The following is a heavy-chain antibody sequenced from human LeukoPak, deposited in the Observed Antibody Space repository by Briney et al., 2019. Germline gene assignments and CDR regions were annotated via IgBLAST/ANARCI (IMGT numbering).Heavy chain of an antibody. Sequence: GGSLRLSCAASGFTFSSYAMSWVRQAPGKGLEWVSAISGSGGSTYYADSVKGRFTISRDNSKNTLYLQMNSLRAEDTAIYYCAKEDHRGSDPPWFDPWGQGTLVTVSS. CDR2: ISGSGGST. CDR3: AKEDHRGSDPPWFDP. V-gene: IGHV3-23*01. D-gene: IGHD3-10*01. CDR1: GFTFSSYA. J-gene: IGHJ5*02.